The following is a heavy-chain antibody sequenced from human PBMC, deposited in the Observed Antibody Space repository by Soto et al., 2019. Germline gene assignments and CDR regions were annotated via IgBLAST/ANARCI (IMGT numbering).Heavy chain of an antibody. V-gene: IGHV3-30*18. CDR1: GFTFSSYG. CDR3: AKTTHYYGSGSYYNPGGMDV. J-gene: IGHJ6*02. D-gene: IGHD3-10*01. Sequence: QVQLVESGGGVVQPGRSLRLSCAASGFTFSSYGMHWVRQAPGKGLEWVAVISYDGSNKYYADSVKGRFTISRDNSKNTLYLQMNSLRAEDTAVYYCAKTTHYYGSGSYYNPGGMDVWGQGTTVTVSS. CDR2: ISYDGSNK.